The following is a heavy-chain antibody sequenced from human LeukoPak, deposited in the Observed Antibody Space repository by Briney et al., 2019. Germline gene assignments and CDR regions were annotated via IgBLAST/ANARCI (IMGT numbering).Heavy chain of an antibody. CDR2: VSAYNGKT. D-gene: IGHD1-26*01. Sequence: ASVKVSCMASGYSYTNSYINWLQQAPGQGLEWMGWVSAYNGKTEYAQKFQGRVTMTTDSSTNTAYMDLTSLRSDDTSVYYCARGGTYYPCIDYWGQGTLVTVSS. CDR3: ARGGTYYPCIDY. CDR1: GYSYTNSY. J-gene: IGHJ4*02. V-gene: IGHV1-18*01.